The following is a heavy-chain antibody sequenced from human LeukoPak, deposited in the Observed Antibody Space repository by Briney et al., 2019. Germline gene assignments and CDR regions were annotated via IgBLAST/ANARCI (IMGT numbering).Heavy chain of an antibody. CDR2: INHSGST. CDR3: ARALGDYYDSSGYYYEH. D-gene: IGHD3-22*01. CDR1: GGSFSGYY. V-gene: IGHV4-34*01. J-gene: IGHJ1*01. Sequence: SETLSLTCAVYGGSFSGYYWSWIRQPPGKGLEWIGEINHSGSTNYNPSLKSRVTISVDTSKNQFSLKLSSVTAADTAVYYCARALGDYYDSSGYYYEHWGQGTLVTVSS.